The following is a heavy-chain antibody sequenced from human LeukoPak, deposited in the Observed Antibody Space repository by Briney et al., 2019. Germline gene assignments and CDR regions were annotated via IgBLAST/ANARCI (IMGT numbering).Heavy chain of an antibody. V-gene: IGHV3-23*01. D-gene: IGHD3-16*01. CDR3: ARGLRYGDRVFDC. Sequence: PGGSLRLSCAASGFTFSSYAMSWVRQAPGKGLEWVSAISGSGGSTYYADSVKGRFTISRDNSKNTLYLQMNSLRAEDTAVYYCARGLRYGDRVFDCLGQGALVTVSS. CDR2: ISGSGGST. CDR1: GFTFSSYA. J-gene: IGHJ4*02.